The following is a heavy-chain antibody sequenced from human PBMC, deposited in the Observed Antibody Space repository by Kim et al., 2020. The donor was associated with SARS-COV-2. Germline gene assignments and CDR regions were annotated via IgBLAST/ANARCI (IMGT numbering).Heavy chain of an antibody. J-gene: IGHJ3*02. D-gene: IGHD5-18*01. V-gene: IGHV3-21*01. CDR3: ARGPGYSWAFDI. Sequence: YYANSDKCRSTISRDNAKNSLSLQMNSLGAEDTAVYYCARGPGYSWAFDIWGQGTMVTVSS.